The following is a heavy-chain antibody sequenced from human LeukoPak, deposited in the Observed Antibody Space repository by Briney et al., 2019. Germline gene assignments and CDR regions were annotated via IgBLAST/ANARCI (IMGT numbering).Heavy chain of an antibody. CDR1: GDSISSGDYY. CDR3: ARGVGCSGGSCYSYYYYYYMDV. Sequence: SQTLSLTCTVSGDSISSGDYYWSWIRQPAGKGLEWIGRISSSGSTNYNPSLKSRVTISVDTSKNQFSLKLSSVTAADTAVYYCARGVGCSGGSCYSYYYYYYMDVWGKGTTVTVSS. V-gene: IGHV4-61*02. D-gene: IGHD2-15*01. J-gene: IGHJ6*03. CDR2: ISSSGST.